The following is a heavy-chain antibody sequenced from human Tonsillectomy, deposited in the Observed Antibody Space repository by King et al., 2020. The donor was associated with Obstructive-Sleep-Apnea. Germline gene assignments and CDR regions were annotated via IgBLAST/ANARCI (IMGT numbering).Heavy chain of an antibody. V-gene: IGHV2-5*02. CDR2: IFWDDAE. Sequence: TLKESGPTLVNPTQTLALTCTFSGFSLSTSGVGVGWIRQPPRQALEWLSLIFWDDAERYSPSLQSRLTITKDTSKNQVVLTMTNMDPVDTATFYCARADMTTKISFDFWGRGTLVTVSS. D-gene: IGHD5-24*01. CDR3: ARADMTTKISFDF. J-gene: IGHJ4*02. CDR1: GFSLSTSGVG.